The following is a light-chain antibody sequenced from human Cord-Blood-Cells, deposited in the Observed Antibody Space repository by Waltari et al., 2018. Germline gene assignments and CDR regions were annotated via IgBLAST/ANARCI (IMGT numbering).Light chain of an antibody. J-gene: IGLJ2*01. CDR1: SSNIGSNT. CDR3: AAWDDSLNGLV. Sequence: QSVLTQPPSASGTPGQRVTISCSGSSSNIGSNTVHWYQQLPGTAPKLLIYSNNQRPSGVPARFSGSESGTSASLAISGLQSEDEADYYCAAWDDSLNGLVFGGGTKLTVL. V-gene: IGLV1-44*01. CDR2: SNN.